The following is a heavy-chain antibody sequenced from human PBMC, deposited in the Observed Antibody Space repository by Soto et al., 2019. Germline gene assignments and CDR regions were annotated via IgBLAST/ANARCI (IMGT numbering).Heavy chain of an antibody. J-gene: IGHJ6*03. CDR2: ISGSGGST. V-gene: IGHV3-23*01. CDR1: GFTFSSYA. CDR3: AKDRGRVRGVAYMDV. Sequence: GGSLRLSCAASGFTFSSYAMSWVRQAPGKGLEWVSAISGSGGSTYYADSVKGRFTISRDNSKNTLYLQMNSLRAEDTAVYYCAKDRGRVRGVAYMDVWGKGTTVTVSS. D-gene: IGHD3-10*01.